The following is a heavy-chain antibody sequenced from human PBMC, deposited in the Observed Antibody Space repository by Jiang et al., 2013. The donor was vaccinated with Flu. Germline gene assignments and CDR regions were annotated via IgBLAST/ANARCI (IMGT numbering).Heavy chain of an antibody. CDR1: GGTFSSYA. CDR2: IIPIFGTA. Sequence: QLVESGAEVKKPGSSVKVSCKASGGTFSSYAISWVRQAPGQGLEWMGGIIPIFGTANYAQKFQGRVTITADKSTSTAYMELSSLRSEDTAVYYCARDPYGSGSYYYYYGMDVWGQGTTVTVSS. CDR3: ARDPYGSGSYYYYYGMDV. D-gene: IGHD3-10*01. V-gene: IGHV1-69*06. J-gene: IGHJ6*02.